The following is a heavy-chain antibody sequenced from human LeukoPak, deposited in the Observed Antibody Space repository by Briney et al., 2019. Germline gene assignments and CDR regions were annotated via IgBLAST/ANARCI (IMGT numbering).Heavy chain of an antibody. D-gene: IGHD4-17*01. V-gene: IGHV3-48*02. J-gene: IGHJ4*02. CDR1: GFTFSSYS. CDR3: AKDYRAVTTSHFDY. CDR2: ISSSSSTI. Sequence: PGGSLRLSCAASGFTFSSYSMNWVRQAPGKGLEWVSYISSSSSTIYYADSVKGRFTISRDNAKNSLYLQMNSLRDEDTAVYYCAKDYRAVTTSHFDYWGQGTLVTVSS.